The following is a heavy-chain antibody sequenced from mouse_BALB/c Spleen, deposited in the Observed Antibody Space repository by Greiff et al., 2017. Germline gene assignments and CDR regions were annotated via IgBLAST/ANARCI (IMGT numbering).Heavy chain of an antibody. CDR3: SRGGLITTEAMDY. Sequence: EVKLMESGAELVKPGASVKLSCTASGFNIKDTYMHWVKQRPEQGLEWIGRIDPANGNTKYDPKFQGKATITADTSSNTAYLQLSSLTSEDTAVYYCSRGGLITTEAMDYWGQGTSVTVSS. D-gene: IGHD2-4*01. CDR1: GFNIKDTY. V-gene: IGHV14-3*02. CDR2: IDPANGNT. J-gene: IGHJ4*01.